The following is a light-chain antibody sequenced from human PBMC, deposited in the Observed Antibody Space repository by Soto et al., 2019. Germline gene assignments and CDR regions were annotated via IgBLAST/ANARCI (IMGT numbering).Light chain of an antibody. V-gene: IGKV3-15*01. CDR3: XHYHSWPYT. CDR2: DAS. J-gene: IGKJ2*01. CDR1: QSVRSN. Sequence: EVVMTQSPATLSVSPGERATLSCRASQSVRSNLAWYQQTPGQAPRVLIYDASTRATGIPARFSGSGSGTEXXLXXXXLQSXDFAXXXXXHYHSWPYTFGQGSKLEIK.